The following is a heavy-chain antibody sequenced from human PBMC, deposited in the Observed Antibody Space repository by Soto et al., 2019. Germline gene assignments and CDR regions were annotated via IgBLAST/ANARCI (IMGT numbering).Heavy chain of an antibody. V-gene: IGHV3-30*03. CDR3: ARDVGPTVAAGFDY. CDR1: GFTFSSYG. D-gene: IGHD4-17*01. Sequence: PGGSLRLSCAASGFTFSSYGMHWVRQAPGKGLEWVAVISYDGSNKYYADSVKGRFTISRDNAKNSLYLQMNSLRAEDTALYYCARDVGPTVAAGFDYWGQGTLVTVSS. J-gene: IGHJ4*02. CDR2: ISYDGSNK.